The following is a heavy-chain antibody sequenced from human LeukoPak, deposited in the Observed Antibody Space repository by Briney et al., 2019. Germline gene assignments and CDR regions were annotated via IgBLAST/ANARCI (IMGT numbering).Heavy chain of an antibody. V-gene: IGHV1-3*01. D-gene: IGHD3-9*01. Sequence: ASVKVSCKASGYTFTSYAVHWVRQAPGQRLEWMGWINAGNGNTKYSQSFQGRVTITRDTSASTAYMELSSLRPEDTAVYYCATRLDILTGYYGDFDYWGQGTLVTVSS. CDR2: INAGNGNT. CDR1: GYTFTSYA. J-gene: IGHJ4*02. CDR3: ATRLDILTGYYGDFDY.